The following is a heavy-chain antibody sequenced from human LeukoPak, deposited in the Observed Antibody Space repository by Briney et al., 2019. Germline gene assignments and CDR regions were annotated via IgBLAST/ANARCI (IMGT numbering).Heavy chain of an antibody. CDR1: GFTFRDYY. CDR2: ISSGNTI. J-gene: IGHJ4*02. CDR3: ARVSPFYYGSGTYYVPY. D-gene: IGHD3-10*01. Sequence: GGSLRLSCAASGFTFRDYYMSWFRQAPGKGLEWISYISSGNTIFYADSVKGRFTIPRDNAKSSLYLQMDSLRVEDTAVYYCARVSPFYYGSGTYYVPYWGQGTLVAVSS. V-gene: IGHV3-11*01.